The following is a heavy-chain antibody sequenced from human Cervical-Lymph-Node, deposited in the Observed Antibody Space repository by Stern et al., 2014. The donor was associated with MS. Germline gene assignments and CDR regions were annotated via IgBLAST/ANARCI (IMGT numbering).Heavy chain of an antibody. Sequence: VQLVESGGGLVQPGGSLRLSCAASGFNFSAYDMHWVRHVTGKRLEWVSAISSAGDRYYPGSVKGRFTISRDSAKSSLYLQMNSLRAGDTAVYYCARDLPRGGGNGMDVWGQGTTVTVSS. CDR1: GFNFSAYD. V-gene: IGHV3-13*01. J-gene: IGHJ6*02. D-gene: IGHD4-23*01. CDR2: ISSAGDR. CDR3: ARDLPRGGGNGMDV.